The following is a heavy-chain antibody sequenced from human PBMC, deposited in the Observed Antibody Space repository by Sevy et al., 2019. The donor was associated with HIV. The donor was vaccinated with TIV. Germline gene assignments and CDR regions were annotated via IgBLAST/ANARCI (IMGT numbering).Heavy chain of an antibody. CDR1: GGTFSSYA. D-gene: IGHD6-13*01. CDR3: ARGGGIAQHYYYYYMDV. J-gene: IGHJ6*03. V-gene: IGHV1-69*13. CDR2: IIPIFGTA. Sequence: ASVKVSYKASGGTFSSYAISWMRQAPGQGLEWMGGIIPIFGTANYAQKFQGRVTITADESTSTAYMELSSLRSEDTAVYYCARGGGIAQHYYYYYMDVWGKGTTVTVSS.